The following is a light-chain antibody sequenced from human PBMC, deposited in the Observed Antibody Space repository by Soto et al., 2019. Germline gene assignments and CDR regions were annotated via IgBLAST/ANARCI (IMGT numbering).Light chain of an antibody. V-gene: IGLV1-47*01. J-gene: IGLJ1*01. CDR1: SSNIGSNY. CDR2: RNN. Sequence: QSVLTQPPSASGTPGQRVTISCSGSSSNIGSNYVYWYQQLPGTAPKLLIYRNNQRPSGVPDRFSGSKSGTSASLAIGGLRSKDEADYYCAAWDDSLIAFYVFGTGTKVTVL. CDR3: AAWDDSLIAFYV.